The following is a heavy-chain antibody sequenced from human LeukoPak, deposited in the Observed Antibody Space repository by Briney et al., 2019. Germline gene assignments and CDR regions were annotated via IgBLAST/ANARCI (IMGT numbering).Heavy chain of an antibody. J-gene: IGHJ4*02. Sequence: GGSLRLSCAASGFTFTNSAMSWVRQAPGTGLEWVSSIGGHVHSTYYADSVIGRFTISRDDSKNTLYLQMNSLRADDTAVYYCAKDARRTSGWYFFDYWGQGTLVTVSS. V-gene: IGHV3-23*01. CDR3: AKDARRTSGWYFFDY. CDR2: IGGHVHST. CDR1: GFTFTNSA. D-gene: IGHD6-19*01.